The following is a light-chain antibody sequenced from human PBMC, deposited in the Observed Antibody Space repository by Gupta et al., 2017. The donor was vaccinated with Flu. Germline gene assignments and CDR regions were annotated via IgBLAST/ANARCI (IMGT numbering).Light chain of an antibody. CDR1: HDIDTW. CDR2: TAS. J-gene: IGKJ2*01. Sequence: DIQMTQSPSSVSASVGDRVTITCRASHDIDTWLAWYQQKPGKAPKLLIYTASMGKNGVPSRFSGSGSGTDFTLTISIRHPEDFAVYYCQQANSFPMTFGQGTKVEIK. CDR3: QQANSFPMT. V-gene: IGKV1D-12*01.